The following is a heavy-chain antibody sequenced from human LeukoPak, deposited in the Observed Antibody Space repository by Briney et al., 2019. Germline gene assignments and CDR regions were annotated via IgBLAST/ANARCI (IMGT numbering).Heavy chain of an antibody. CDR3: ARDLGEPELRGYYFDY. CDR1: GYTFTGYY. V-gene: IGHV1-2*02. Sequence: ASVKVSCKASGYTFTGYYMHWVRQAPGQGLEWMGWINPNSGGTNYAQKFQGRVTMTRATSISTAYMELSRLRSDDTAMYYCARDLGEPELRGYYFDYWGQGTLVTVSS. D-gene: IGHD1-26*01. J-gene: IGHJ4*02. CDR2: INPNSGGT.